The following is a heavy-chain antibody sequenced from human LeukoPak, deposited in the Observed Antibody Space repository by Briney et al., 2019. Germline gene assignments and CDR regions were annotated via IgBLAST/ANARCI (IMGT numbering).Heavy chain of an antibody. Sequence: MPSETLSLTCTVSGGSISSSSYYWGWIRQPPGKGLEWIGSIYYSGSTYYNPSLKSRVTISVDTSKNQFSLKLSSVTAADTAVYYCARLTRDYCSNPPSGWFDPWGQGTLVTVSS. CDR3: ARLTRDYCSNPPSGWFDP. CDR1: GGSISSSSYY. CDR2: IYYSGST. V-gene: IGHV4-39*01. J-gene: IGHJ5*02. D-gene: IGHD6-13*01.